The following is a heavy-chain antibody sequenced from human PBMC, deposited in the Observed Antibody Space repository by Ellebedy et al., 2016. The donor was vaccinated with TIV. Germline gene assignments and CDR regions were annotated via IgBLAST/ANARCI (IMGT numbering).Heavy chain of an antibody. J-gene: IGHJ4*02. CDR2: INHSGST. V-gene: IGHV4-34*01. Sequence: SQTLSLTXXVYGGSFSGHYWSWIRLPPGKGLEWIGEINHSGSTNYNPSLMSRVTISVDTSKNRFSLNLSSVTAADTAVYYCAICGDCSGGLDYWGQGTRVTVSS. D-gene: IGHD2-15*01. CDR1: GGSFSGHY. CDR3: AICGDCSGGLDY.